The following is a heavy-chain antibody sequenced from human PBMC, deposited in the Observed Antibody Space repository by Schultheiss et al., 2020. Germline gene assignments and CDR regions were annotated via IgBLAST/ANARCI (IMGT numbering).Heavy chain of an antibody. D-gene: IGHD3-22*01. J-gene: IGHJ3*02. CDR1: GGSVSSGSYY. CDR3: ARGVVVADTSDAFDI. CDR2: IYYSGST. V-gene: IGHV4-61*01. Sequence: SETLSLTCTVSGGSVSSGSYYWSWIRQPPGKGLEWIGYIYYSGSTNYNPSLKSRVTISVDTSKNQFSLKLSSVTAADTAVYYCARGVVVADTSDAFDIWGQGTMVTVSS.